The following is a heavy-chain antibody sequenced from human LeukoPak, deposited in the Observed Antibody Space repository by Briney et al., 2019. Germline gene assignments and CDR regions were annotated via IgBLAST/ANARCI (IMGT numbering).Heavy chain of an antibody. D-gene: IGHD3-10*01. Sequence: SGTLSLTCAVYGGSFSGYYWSWNRQPPGKGLEWIGEINHSGSTNYNPSLKSRVTISLDTSKNQFSLKLSSVTAADTAVYYCARRRRVRGVIPHGHYCDFWGRETLDPVPS. CDR3: ARRRRVRGVIPHGHYCDF. CDR2: INHSGST. CDR1: GGSFSGYY. V-gene: IGHV4-34*01. J-gene: IGHJ4*02.